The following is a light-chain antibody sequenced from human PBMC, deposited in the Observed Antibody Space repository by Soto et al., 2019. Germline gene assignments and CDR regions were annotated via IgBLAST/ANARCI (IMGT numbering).Light chain of an antibody. Sequence: DIQMTQSPSTLPASVGDRVTITCRASQSISSWLAWYQQKPGKAPKLLIYDASSLESGVPSRFSGSGSGTEFTLTISSLQPDDFATYYCQQYNSYPYGFGQGTKLEIK. CDR1: QSISSW. CDR3: QQYNSYPYG. V-gene: IGKV1-5*01. CDR2: DAS. J-gene: IGKJ2*03.